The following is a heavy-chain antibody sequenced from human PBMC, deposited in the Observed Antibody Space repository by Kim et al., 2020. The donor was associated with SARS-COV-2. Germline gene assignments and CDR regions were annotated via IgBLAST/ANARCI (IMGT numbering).Heavy chain of an antibody. CDR2: ISDSGTPI. CDR1: GFTFSHCY. D-gene: IGHD1-1*01. Sequence: GGSLRLSCAASGFTFSHCYMSWIRRAPGKGLEWVAYISDSGTPIYYADSVKGRFIVSRDNAKNSLYLQMDNLRAGDTAVYYCTRAPDPGTKVDQWGQGTLVTVSS. V-gene: IGHV3-11*04. J-gene: IGHJ4*02. CDR3: TRAPDPGTKVDQ.